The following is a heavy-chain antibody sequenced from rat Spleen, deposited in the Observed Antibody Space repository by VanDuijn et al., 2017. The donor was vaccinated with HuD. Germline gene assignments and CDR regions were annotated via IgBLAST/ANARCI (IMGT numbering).Heavy chain of an antibody. CDR3: VIPSPEDGYSRLYFDY. V-gene: IGHV5-25*01. Sequence: EVQLVESGGGLVQPGRSLKLSCAASGFTFSNYYMAWVRQAPKKGLEWVATISTRGSRTYYPDSVKGRFTISRDNAKSSLYLQMNSLKSEDTATYYCVIPSPEDGYSRLYFDYWGQGVMVTVSS. CDR1: GFTFSNYY. CDR2: ISTRGSRT. J-gene: IGHJ2*01. D-gene: IGHD1-12*03.